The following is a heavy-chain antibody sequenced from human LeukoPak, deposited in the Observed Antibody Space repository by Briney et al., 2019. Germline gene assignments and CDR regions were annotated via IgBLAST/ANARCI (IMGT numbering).Heavy chain of an antibody. CDR1: GFTFSSYS. V-gene: IGHV3-21*01. CDR3: ATARALTRAGMDV. CDR2: ISSSGSYI. Sequence: GVSLRLSCAASGFTFSSYSMNWVPQAPGKGLEGVSSISSSGSYIYDADSVKGRFTISRDNAKNSLYLQMNSLRAEDTAVYYCATARALTRAGMDVWGQGTTVTVSS. J-gene: IGHJ6*01.